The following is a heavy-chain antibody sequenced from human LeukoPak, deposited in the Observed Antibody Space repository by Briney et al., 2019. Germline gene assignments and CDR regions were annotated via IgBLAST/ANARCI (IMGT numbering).Heavy chain of an antibody. D-gene: IGHD1-26*01. CDR3: ARATLVGAADFDY. CDR2: IYHSGST. V-gene: IGHV4-38-2*01. Sequence: GSLRLSCAASGFTFSSYAMSWIRQPPGKGLEWIGSIYHSGSTYYNPSLKSRVTISVDTSKNQFSLKLSSVTAADTAVYYCARATLVGAADFDYWGQGTLVTVSS. J-gene: IGHJ4*02. CDR1: GFTFSSYA.